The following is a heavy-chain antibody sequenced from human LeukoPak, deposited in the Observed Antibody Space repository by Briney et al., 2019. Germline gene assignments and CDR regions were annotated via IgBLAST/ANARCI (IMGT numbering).Heavy chain of an antibody. CDR1: GFTFSSYA. V-gene: IGHV3-30*04. J-gene: IGHJ3*02. CDR3: AREGIVVVPAAMLSGAFDI. CDR2: ISYDGSNK. D-gene: IGHD2-2*01. Sequence: GGSLRLPCAASGFTFSSYAMHWVRQAPGKGLEWVAVISYDGSNKYYADSVKGRLTISRDNSKNTLYLQMNSLRAEDTAVYYCAREGIVVVPAAMLSGAFDIWGQGTMVTVSS.